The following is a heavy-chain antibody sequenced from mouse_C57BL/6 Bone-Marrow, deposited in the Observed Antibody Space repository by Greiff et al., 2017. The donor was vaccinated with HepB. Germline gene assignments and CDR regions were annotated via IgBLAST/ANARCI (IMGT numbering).Heavy chain of an antibody. CDR1: GYSITSGYY. CDR2: ISYDGSN. CDR3: AREGISWDAMDY. V-gene: IGHV3-6*01. Sequence: ESGPGLVKPSQSLSLTCSVTGYSITSGYYWNWIRQFPGNKLEWMGYISYDGSNNYNPSLKNRISITRDTSKNQFFLKLNSVTTEDTATYYCAREGISWDAMDYWGQGTSVTVSS. J-gene: IGHJ4*01.